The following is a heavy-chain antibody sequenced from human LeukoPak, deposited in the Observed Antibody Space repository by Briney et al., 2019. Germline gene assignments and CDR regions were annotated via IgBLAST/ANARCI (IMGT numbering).Heavy chain of an antibody. CDR2: IIPIFGTA. CDR3: ARGPAPGAVAGTGVYYFDY. Sequence: GASVKVSCKASGGTFSSYVISWVRQAPGQGLEWMGGIIPIFGTANYAQKFQGRVTITADESTSTAYMELSSLRSEDTAVYYCARGPAPGAVAGTGVYYFDYWGQGTLVTVSS. J-gene: IGHJ4*02. CDR1: GGTFSSYV. D-gene: IGHD6-19*01. V-gene: IGHV1-69*13.